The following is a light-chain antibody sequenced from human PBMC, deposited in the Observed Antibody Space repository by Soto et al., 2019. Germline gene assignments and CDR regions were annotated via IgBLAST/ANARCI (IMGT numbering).Light chain of an antibody. V-gene: IGLV1-51*01. CDR1: SSNIGNNY. CDR3: GTWDSSRSAVV. Sequence: QSVLTQPPSVSAAPGQTVTISCSGSSSNIGNNYVSWYQQLPGKAPKLLIYDNNKRPSGIPHRCSCYKAGTSATLGITGLQTGDEADYYCGTWDSSRSAVVFGGGTKVTVL. CDR2: DNN. J-gene: IGLJ2*01.